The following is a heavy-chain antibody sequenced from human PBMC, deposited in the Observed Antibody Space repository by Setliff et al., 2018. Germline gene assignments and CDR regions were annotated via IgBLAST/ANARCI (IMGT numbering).Heavy chain of an antibody. Sequence: ETLSLTCPVSDDSISNNYWSWIRQPAGKGLEWIGRIYPSGSTNYNPSRKSRVTMSVDTSKNQFSLKLSSVTAADTAVYYCARDRSSGWYGDYFDYWGQGTLVTVSS. CDR1: DDSISNNY. CDR3: ARDRSSGWYGDYFDY. D-gene: IGHD6-19*01. V-gene: IGHV4-4*07. J-gene: IGHJ4*02. CDR2: IYPSGST.